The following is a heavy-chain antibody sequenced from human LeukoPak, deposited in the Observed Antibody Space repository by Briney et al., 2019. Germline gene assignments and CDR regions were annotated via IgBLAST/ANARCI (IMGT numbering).Heavy chain of an antibody. CDR3: ARDPFSGQESDY. CDR1: GGTFSSYA. J-gene: IGHJ4*02. V-gene: IGHV1-69*04. Sequence: ASVTVSCKASGGTFSSYAISWVRQAPGQGLEWMGRIIPILGIANYAQKFQGRVTITADKSTSTAYMELSSLRSEDTAVYYCARDPFSGQESDYWGQGTLVTVSS. CDR2: IIPILGIA. D-gene: IGHD2/OR15-2a*01.